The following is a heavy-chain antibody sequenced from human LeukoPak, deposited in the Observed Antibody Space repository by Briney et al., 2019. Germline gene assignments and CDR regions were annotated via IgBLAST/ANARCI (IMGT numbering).Heavy chain of an antibody. CDR1: GYTFTSYY. Sequence: GASVTVSCTASGYTFTSYYMHWVRQAPGQGLEWMGLISPSGGSTSYAQKFQGRVTMTRDTSTSAVYMELSSLRSEDTAVYYCARVTRGALGYWGQGTLVTASS. D-gene: IGHD3-10*01. CDR2: ISPSGGST. CDR3: ARVTRGALGY. V-gene: IGHV1-46*01. J-gene: IGHJ4*02.